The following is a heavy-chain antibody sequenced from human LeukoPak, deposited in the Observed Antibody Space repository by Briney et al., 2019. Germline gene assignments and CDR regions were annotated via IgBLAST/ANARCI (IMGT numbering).Heavy chain of an antibody. CDR2: INHSGST. D-gene: IGHD2-2*01. Sequence: PSETLSLTCADYGGSFSGYYWSWIRQPPGKGLEWIGEINHSGSTNYNPSLKSRVTISVDTSKNQFSLKLSSVTAADTAVYYCARACQTPRSSTSWYRGIGLWGQGTLVTVSS. J-gene: IGHJ4*02. V-gene: IGHV4-34*01. CDR3: ARACQTPRSSTSWYRGIGL. CDR1: GGSFSGYY.